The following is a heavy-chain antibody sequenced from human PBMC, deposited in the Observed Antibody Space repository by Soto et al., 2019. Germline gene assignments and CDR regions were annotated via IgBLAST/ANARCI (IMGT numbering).Heavy chain of an antibody. D-gene: IGHD4-4*01. CDR1: GFTFSSYA. CDR2: ISGSGGST. J-gene: IGHJ6*02. CDR3: AKYPPTVTTGWYYYGMDV. V-gene: IGHV3-23*01. Sequence: GGSLRLSCAASGFTFSSYAMSLVRQAPGKGLEWVSAISGSGGSTYYADSVKGRFTISRDNSKNTLYLQMNSLRAEDTAVYYCAKYPPTVTTGWYYYGMDVWGQGTTVTVSS.